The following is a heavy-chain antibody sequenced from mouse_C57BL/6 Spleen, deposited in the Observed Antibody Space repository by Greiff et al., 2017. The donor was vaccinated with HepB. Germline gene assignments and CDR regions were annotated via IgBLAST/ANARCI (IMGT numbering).Heavy chain of an antibody. J-gene: IGHJ3*01. Sequence: QVQLQQPGAELVRPGSSVKLSCKASGYTFTSYWMDWVKQRPGQGLEWIGNIYPSDSETHYNQKFKDKATLTVDKSSNTAYLQLSSLTSEDSAVYYCSIYYDYGGFAYWGQGTLVTVSA. CDR3: SIYYDYGGFAY. V-gene: IGHV1-61*01. CDR1: GYTFTSYW. D-gene: IGHD2-4*01. CDR2: IYPSDSET.